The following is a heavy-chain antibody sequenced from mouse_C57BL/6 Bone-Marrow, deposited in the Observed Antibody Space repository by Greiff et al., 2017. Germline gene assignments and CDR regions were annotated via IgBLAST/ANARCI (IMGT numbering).Heavy chain of an antibody. CDR2: IWTGGGT. J-gene: IGHJ4*01. Sequence: VKLMESGPGLVAPSQSLSITCTVSGFSLTSYAISWVRQPPGKGLEWLGVIWTGGGTNYNSALKSRLSISKDNSKSQVFLKMNSLQTDDTARYYCARRWGSSFYAMDYWGQGTSVTVSS. CDR3: ARRWGSSFYAMDY. D-gene: IGHD1-1*01. CDR1: GFSLTSYA. V-gene: IGHV2-9-1*01.